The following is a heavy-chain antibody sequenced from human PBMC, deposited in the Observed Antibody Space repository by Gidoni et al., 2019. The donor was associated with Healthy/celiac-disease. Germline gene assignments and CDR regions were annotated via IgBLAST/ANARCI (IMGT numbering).Heavy chain of an antibody. J-gene: IGHJ6*02. Sequence: QVQLVQSGAEVKKPGASVKVSCKASGYTFTSYDINWVRQATGQGLEWMGWMNPNSGNTGYAQKFQGRVTMTRNTSISTAYMELSSLRSEDTAVYYCARGRGWELLLYYYGMDVWGQGTTVTVSS. CDR1: GYTFTSYD. CDR3: ARGRGWELLLYYYGMDV. CDR2: MNPNSGNT. V-gene: IGHV1-8*01. D-gene: IGHD1-26*01.